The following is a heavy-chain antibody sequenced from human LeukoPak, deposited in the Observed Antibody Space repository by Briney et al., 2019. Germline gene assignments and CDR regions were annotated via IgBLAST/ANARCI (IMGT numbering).Heavy chain of an antibody. V-gene: IGHV4-39*01. CDR1: GGSISNSSYY. CDR2: IYYSGST. J-gene: IGHJ4*02. CDR3: ARTDYYGSGSSKGG. Sequence: NSSETLSLTCTVSGGSISNSSYYWGWIRQPPGKGLEWIGSIYYSGSTYYNPSLKSRVTISVDTTKNQFSLKLSSVTAADTAVYYCARTDYYGSGSSKGGWGQGTLVTVSS. D-gene: IGHD3-10*01.